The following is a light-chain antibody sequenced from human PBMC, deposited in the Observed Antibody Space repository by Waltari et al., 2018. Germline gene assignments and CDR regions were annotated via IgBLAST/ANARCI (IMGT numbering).Light chain of an antibody. CDR2: EGS. V-gene: IGLV2-23*01. J-gene: IGLJ1*01. CDR3: CSFAGSNTYV. CDR1: RSDVGSYNL. Sequence: HSALTQPASVSGSPGQSITISCTGARSDVGSYNLVSWYQQHPGKAPRLMIYEGSKRPPGGSNRFSGSKSGNTGSLTISGLQTEDEADYYCCSFAGSNTYVLGTGTKVSVL.